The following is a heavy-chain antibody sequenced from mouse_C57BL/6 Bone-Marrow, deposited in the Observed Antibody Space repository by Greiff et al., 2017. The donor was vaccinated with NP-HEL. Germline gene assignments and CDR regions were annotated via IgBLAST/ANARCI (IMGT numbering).Heavy chain of an antibody. V-gene: IGHV1-26*01. D-gene: IGHD2-3*01. CDR3: ARRGGYYDY. CDR2: INPNNGGT. J-gene: IGHJ2*01. Sequence: EVQLQQSGPELVKPGASVKISCKASGYTFTDYYMNWVKQSHGKSLEWIGDINPNNGGTSYKQKFKGKATLTVDKSSSTAYMELRSLTSENSAVYYCARRGGYYDYWGQGTTLTVSS. CDR1: GYTFTDYY.